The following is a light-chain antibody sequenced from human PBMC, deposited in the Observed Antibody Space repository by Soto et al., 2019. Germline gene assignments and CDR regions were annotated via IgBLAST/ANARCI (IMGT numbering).Light chain of an antibody. V-gene: IGKV1-39*01. CDR3: HQRQYWPPIT. J-gene: IGKJ5*01. Sequence: DIQMTQSPSSLSASVGDRVTISCRASQSISSYLSWYQQKPGEAPNLLIYDASTLASGVPSRFSGSGSGTDFTLTISSLEPEDFAVYYCHQRQYWPPITFGQGTRLEIK. CDR1: QSISSY. CDR2: DAS.